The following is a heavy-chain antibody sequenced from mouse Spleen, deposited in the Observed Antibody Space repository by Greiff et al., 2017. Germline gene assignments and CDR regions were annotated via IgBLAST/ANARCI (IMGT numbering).Heavy chain of an antibody. D-gene: IGHD4-1*01. CDR2: SRNKANDYTT. Sequence: EVQLVESGGGLVQSGRSLRLSCATSGFTFSDFYMEWVRQAPGKGLEWIAASRNKANDYTTEYSASVKGRFIVSRDTSQSILYLQMNALRAEDTAIYYCARDSNWDPFAYWGQGTLVTVSA. V-gene: IGHV7-1*01. CDR1: GFTFSDFY. J-gene: IGHJ3*01. CDR3: ARDSNWDPFAY.